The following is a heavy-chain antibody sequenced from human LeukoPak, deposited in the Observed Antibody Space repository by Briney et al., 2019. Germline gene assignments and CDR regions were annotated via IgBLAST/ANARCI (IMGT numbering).Heavy chain of an antibody. J-gene: IGHJ3*02. CDR3: AREGAYCGGDCYSAVDAFDI. D-gene: IGHD2-21*02. Sequence: GGSLRLSCAASGFTFSSYAMSWVRQAPGKGLEWVSAISGSGGSTYYADSVKGRFTISRDNSKNTLYLQMNSLRAEDTAVYYCAREGAYCGGDCYSAVDAFDIWGQGTMVTVSS. CDR1: GFTFSSYA. V-gene: IGHV3-23*01. CDR2: ISGSGGST.